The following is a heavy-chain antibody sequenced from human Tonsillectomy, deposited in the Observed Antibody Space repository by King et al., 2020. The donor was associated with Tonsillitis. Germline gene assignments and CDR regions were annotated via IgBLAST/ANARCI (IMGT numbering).Heavy chain of an antibody. D-gene: IGHD3-10*01. V-gene: IGHV3-7*01. J-gene: IGHJ3*02. CDR1: GFTFRNYW. CDR2: IKHDERLK. CDR3: VRDLDYYYGDTWYDVFDT. Sequence: QLVQSGGGLVQPRGSLRLSCAASGFTFRNYWMVWVRQAPGKGLEWVANIKHDERLKYYMDSVKGRFTISRDNVKDSLFLQMNSLRAEDTAIYYWVRDLDYYYGDTWYDVFDTWGQGTMVTVSS.